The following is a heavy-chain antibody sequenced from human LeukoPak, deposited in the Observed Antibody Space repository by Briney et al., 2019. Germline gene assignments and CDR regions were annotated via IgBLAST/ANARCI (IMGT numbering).Heavy chain of an antibody. D-gene: IGHD3-10*01. Sequence: ASVKVSCKASGYTFSTYVLTWVRQAPGQGLEYMGRVNPNNGDTHYSHRLQGRVTMTSDTSTTTGYMELRSLRSDDTAVYYCARLLYGSGTYWWPGDYALDVWRQGTTVTVS. CDR2: VNPNNGDT. J-gene: IGHJ6*02. CDR1: GYTFSTYV. CDR3: ARLLYGSGTYWWPGDYALDV. V-gene: IGHV1-18*01.